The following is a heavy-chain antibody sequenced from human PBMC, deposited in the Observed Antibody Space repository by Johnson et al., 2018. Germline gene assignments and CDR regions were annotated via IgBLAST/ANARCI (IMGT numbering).Heavy chain of an antibody. CDR3: ARTCCSSGGCSWHAFDI. Sequence: VQLVESGGGLVQPGGSLRLSCAASVFTFSSYSMNWVRQAPGKGLAWVSYISSSSSTIYYADSVKGRFTISRDKAKNSLYLQMNSLRAEDTAVYYCARTCCSSGGCSWHAFDIWGQGTMVTVSS. CDR2: ISSSSSTI. J-gene: IGHJ3*02. V-gene: IGHV3-48*01. D-gene: IGHD2-15*01. CDR1: VFTFSSYS.